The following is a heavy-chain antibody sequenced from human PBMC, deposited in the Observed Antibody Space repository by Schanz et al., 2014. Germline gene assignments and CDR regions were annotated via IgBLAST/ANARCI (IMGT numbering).Heavy chain of an antibody. CDR2: INPSGGST. CDR3: AQGYSRSYIDY. D-gene: IGHD5-12*01. J-gene: IGHJ4*02. Sequence: QVQLLQSGAEVKKPGASMKVSCKASGYTFTTYYMLWVRQAPGQGLEWMGIINPSGGSTRYGQKFQRRISVTTDTSTSTVFLEVSSPRSDDATEYYCAQGYSRSYIDYWGQGTLITVSS. CDR1: GYTFTTYY. V-gene: IGHV1-46*03.